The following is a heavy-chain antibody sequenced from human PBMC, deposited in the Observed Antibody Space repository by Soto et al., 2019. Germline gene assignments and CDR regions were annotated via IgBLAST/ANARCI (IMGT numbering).Heavy chain of an antibody. Sequence: QVQLVQSGAEVKKPGASVKVSCKASGYTFTSYYMHWVRQAPGQGLEWMGIINPSDGSTSYAQKFQGRVTMTRDTSTSTVYMELSSLRSEDTAVYYRAGGLVGATDDYWGQGTLVTVSS. V-gene: IGHV1-46*01. CDR2: INPSDGST. CDR1: GYTFTSYY. J-gene: IGHJ4*02. CDR3: AGGLVGATDDY. D-gene: IGHD1-26*01.